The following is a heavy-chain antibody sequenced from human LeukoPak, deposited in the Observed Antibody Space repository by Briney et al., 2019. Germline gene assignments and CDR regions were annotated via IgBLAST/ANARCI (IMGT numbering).Heavy chain of an antibody. CDR1: GFTFSSYA. Sequence: PGGSLRLSCAASGFTFSSYAMSWVRQAPGKGLEWVSGISGSGGTPYYADSVEGRFTISRDNSKNTLYLQMNSLRAVDTAVYYCAKDGEEPRPGVFNIWGQGTMVTVSS. J-gene: IGHJ3*02. D-gene: IGHD1-14*01. CDR3: AKDGEEPRPGVFNI. CDR2: ISGSGGTP. V-gene: IGHV3-23*01.